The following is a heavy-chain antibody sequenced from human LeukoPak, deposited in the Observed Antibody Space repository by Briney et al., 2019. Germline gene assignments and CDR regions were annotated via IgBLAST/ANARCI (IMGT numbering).Heavy chain of an antibody. D-gene: IGHD2-2*01. Sequence: GESLRISCKAPGSTFTSYGITGVRQMPGKGLEWMGRIDPSDSYTNYSPSFQGHVTISADKSISTAYLQWSSLKASDTAMYYCARRSTSFDYWGQGTLVTVSS. J-gene: IGHJ4*02. CDR3: ARRSTSFDY. V-gene: IGHV5-10-1*01. CDR2: IDPSDSYT. CDR1: GSTFTSYG.